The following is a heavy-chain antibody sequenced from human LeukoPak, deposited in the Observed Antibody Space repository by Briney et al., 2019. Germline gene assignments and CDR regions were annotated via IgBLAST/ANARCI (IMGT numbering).Heavy chain of an antibody. CDR1: GASINSYY. V-gene: IGHV4-4*07. CDR3: VREGGYYHGSGSSSTPQDY. J-gene: IGHJ4*02. Sequence: SETLSLTCSVSGASINSYYWSWIRQPAGKGLEWIGRIYTTGGTNYNPSLKSRVTISADTSKNQLSLKLTSVTAADTAVYYCVREGGYYHGSGSSSTPQDYWGQGTLVTVSS. CDR2: IYTTGGT. D-gene: IGHD3-10*01.